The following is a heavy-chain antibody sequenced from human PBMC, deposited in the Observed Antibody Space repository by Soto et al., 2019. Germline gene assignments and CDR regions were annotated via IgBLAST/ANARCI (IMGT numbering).Heavy chain of an antibody. CDR1: GYTFTSYG. J-gene: IGHJ5*02. CDR3: ARVLRDYDILTGYPINWSDP. Sequence: GASVKVSCKASGYTFTSYGISWVRQAPGQGLEWMGWISAYNGNTNYAQKLQGRVTMTTDTSTSTAYMELRSLRSDDTAVYYCARVLRDYDILTGYPINWSDPWGPGTLVTVSS. CDR2: ISAYNGNT. D-gene: IGHD3-9*01. V-gene: IGHV1-18*04.